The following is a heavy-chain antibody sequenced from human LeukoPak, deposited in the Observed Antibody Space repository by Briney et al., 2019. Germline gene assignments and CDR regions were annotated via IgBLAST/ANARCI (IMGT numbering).Heavy chain of an antibody. CDR3: ARAGGYCSGGSCYYFDY. V-gene: IGHV4-59*12. J-gene: IGHJ4*02. Sequence: SETLSLTCTVSGGSISSYYWSWIRQPPGKGLEWIGYIYYSGSTNYNPSLKSRVTISVDTSKNQFSLKLSSVTAADTAVYYCARAGGYCSGGSCYYFDYWGQGTLVTVSS. CDR1: GGSISSYY. CDR2: IYYSGST. D-gene: IGHD2-15*01.